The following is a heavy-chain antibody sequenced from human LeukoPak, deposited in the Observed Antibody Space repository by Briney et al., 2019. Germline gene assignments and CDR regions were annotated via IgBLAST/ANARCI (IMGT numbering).Heavy chain of an antibody. CDR1: GFTFSSYA. CDR2: ISGSGGST. CDR3: AKVEEVSHGSGWYDFDY. D-gene: IGHD6-19*01. Sequence: GGSLRLSCAASGFTFSSYAMSWVRQAPGKGLEWVSAISGSGGSTYYADSVKGRFTISRDNSKNTLYLQMNSLRAEDTAVYYCAKVEEVSHGSGWYDFDYWGQGTLVTVSS. V-gene: IGHV3-23*01. J-gene: IGHJ4*02.